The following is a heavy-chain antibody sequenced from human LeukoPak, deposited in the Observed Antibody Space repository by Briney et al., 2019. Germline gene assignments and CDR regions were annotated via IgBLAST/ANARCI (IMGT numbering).Heavy chain of an antibody. J-gene: IGHJ3*02. V-gene: IGHV3-21*01. CDR3: ARRVAARPIAFDI. Sequence: GGSPRLSCAASGFTFSSYSMNWVRQAPGKGLEWVSSISSSSSYIYYADSVKGRFTISRDNAKNSLYLQMNSLRAEDTAVYYCARRVAARPIAFDIWGQGTMVTVSS. D-gene: IGHD6-6*01. CDR2: ISSSSSYI. CDR1: GFTFSSYS.